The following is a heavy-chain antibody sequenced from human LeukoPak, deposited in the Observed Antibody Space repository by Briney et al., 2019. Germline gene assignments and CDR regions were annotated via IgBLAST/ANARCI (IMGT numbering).Heavy chain of an antibody. V-gene: IGHV3-23*01. CDR3: TTYKGLQLVGHHRDY. J-gene: IGHJ4*02. CDR1: GFTFTSYA. D-gene: IGHD4-4*01. Sequence: GGSLRLSCAASGFTFTSYAMNWVRQAPGKGLEWVSTISGSGSSTYYVDSVKGRFTISRDNSKNTLYLQMNSLRAEDTAVYYCTTYKGLQLVGHHRDYWGQGTLVTVSS. CDR2: ISGSGSST.